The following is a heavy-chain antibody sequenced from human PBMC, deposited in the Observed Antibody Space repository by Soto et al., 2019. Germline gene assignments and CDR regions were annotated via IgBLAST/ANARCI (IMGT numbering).Heavy chain of an antibody. Sequence: EVQLVESGGGLVKPGGSLRLSCAASGFNFNSYTINWVRQAPGKRLEWLSSISSSGYIFSTDSVRGRFTISRDNAKNSVYLKINSLRAEDTVVYFCAGDCSGGSCSPGMDVGGQGTTVPVPS. V-gene: IGHV3-21*01. J-gene: IGHJ6*02. CDR1: GFNFNSYT. CDR3: AGDCSGGSCSPGMDV. CDR2: ISSSGYI. D-gene: IGHD2-15*01.